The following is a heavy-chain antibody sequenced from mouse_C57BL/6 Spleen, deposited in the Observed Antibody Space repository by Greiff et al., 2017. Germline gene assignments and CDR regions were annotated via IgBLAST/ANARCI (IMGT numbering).Heavy chain of an antibody. CDR2: IRLKSDNYAT. V-gene: IGHV6-3*01. D-gene: IGHD2-1*01. CDR1: GFTFSNYW. CDR3: TPFYYGNYGWAMDY. Sequence: EVKVVESGGGLVQPGGSMKLSCVASGFTFSNYWMNWVRQSPEKGLEWVAQIRLKSDNYATHYAESVKGRFTISRDDSTSSVYLQMNNLRAEDTGIYYCTPFYYGNYGWAMDYWGQGTSVTVSS. J-gene: IGHJ4*01.